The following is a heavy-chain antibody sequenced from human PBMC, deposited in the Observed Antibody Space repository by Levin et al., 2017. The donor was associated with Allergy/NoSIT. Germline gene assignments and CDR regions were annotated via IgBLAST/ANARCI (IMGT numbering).Heavy chain of an antibody. CDR1: GGSISSYY. V-gene: IGHV4-59*01. D-gene: IGHD3-10*01. CDR2: IYYSGST. CDR3: ARDDRHYHWFDP. Sequence: SETLSLTCTVSGGSISSYYWSWIRQPPGKGLEWIGYIYYSGSTNYNPSLKSRVTISVDTSKNQFSLKLSSVTAADTAVYYCARDDRHYHWFDPWGQGTLVTVSS. J-gene: IGHJ5*02.